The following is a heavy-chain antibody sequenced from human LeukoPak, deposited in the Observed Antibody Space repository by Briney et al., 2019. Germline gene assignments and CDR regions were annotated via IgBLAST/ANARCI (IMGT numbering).Heavy chain of an antibody. J-gene: IGHJ5*02. Sequence: GESLKISCKGSGYSFTSYWIGWVRQMPGKGLEWMGWINPNSGGTNYAQKFQGRVTMTRDTSISTAYMELSRLRSDDTAVYYCAVIDIVVVPAAKGRLDNWFDPWGQGTLVTVSS. CDR2: INPNSGGT. CDR3: AVIDIVVVPAAKGRLDNWFDP. CDR1: GYSFTSYW. V-gene: IGHV1-2*02. D-gene: IGHD2-2*01.